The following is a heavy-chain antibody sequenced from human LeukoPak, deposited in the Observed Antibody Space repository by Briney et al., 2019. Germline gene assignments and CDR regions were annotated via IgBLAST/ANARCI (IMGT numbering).Heavy chain of an antibody. CDR1: DNSFNSYI. V-gene: IGHV3-21*01. CDR2: ISASSTYT. Sequence: GGSLRLSCVGSDNSFNSYIINWVRQAPGKGLEWVSSISASSTYTYSADSVKGRFTISRDNAKKSVYLQMDSLRAGDTAVYYCARGMCSSTSCYPNDYWGQGTLVTVSS. CDR3: ARGMCSSTSCYPNDY. J-gene: IGHJ4*02. D-gene: IGHD2-2*01.